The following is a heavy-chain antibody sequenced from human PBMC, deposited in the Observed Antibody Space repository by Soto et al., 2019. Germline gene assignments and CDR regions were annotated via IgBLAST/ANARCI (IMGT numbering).Heavy chain of an antibody. CDR2: INQGGTT. Sequence: QVQLQQWGAGLLKPSETLSLTCAVYGGSFSGHYWSWIRQPPGKGLEWIGEINQGGTTNYNPSLKSRVTISVDTSKNQFSLKLSSVTAADTAVYYCARGVTGYSSSWYAYWGQGTLVTVSS. CDR3: ARGVTGYSSSWYAY. CDR1: GGSFSGHY. V-gene: IGHV4-34*01. D-gene: IGHD6-13*01. J-gene: IGHJ4*02.